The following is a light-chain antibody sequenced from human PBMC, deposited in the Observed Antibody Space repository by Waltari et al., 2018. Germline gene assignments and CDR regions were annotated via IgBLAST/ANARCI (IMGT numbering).Light chain of an antibody. J-gene: IGLJ1*01. CDR2: EIN. CDR1: DNAVGRYKL. V-gene: IGLV2-23*02. CDR3: CSYAGSDTFHYV. Sequence: HSALTQPASVSGSPGQSITISFTGSDNAVGRYKLVSWYQHHPGKAPKLIIYEINKRPPGVSNRFSGSKSGNTASLTISGLQIEDEADYHCCSYAGSDTFHYVFGSGTQVTVL.